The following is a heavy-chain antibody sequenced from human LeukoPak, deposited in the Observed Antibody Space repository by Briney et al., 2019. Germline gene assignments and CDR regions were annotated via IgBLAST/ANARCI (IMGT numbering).Heavy chain of an antibody. J-gene: IGHJ4*02. CDR3: ARGGLISMIVVEPESRGHYFDF. CDR2: INHSGST. D-gene: IGHD3-22*01. CDR1: GGSFSGYY. Sequence: PSGTLSLTCAVSGGSFSGYYCSWIRQPPGKGLEWVAEINHSGSTNYNPSLMSRVTISVDTSKNQFPLKLNYLTAADKAVYYCARGGLISMIVVEPESRGHYFDFWGQGTLVTVSS. V-gene: IGHV4-34*01.